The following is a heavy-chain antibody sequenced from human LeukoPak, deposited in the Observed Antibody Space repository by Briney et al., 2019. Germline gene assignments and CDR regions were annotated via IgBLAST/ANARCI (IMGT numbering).Heavy chain of an antibody. V-gene: IGHV4-30-2*01. Sequence: PSETLSLTCTVSGGSISSGGYYWSWIRQPPGKGLEWIGYIYHSGSTYYNPSLKSRVTISVDRSKNQFSLKLSSVTAADTAVYYCARAVGYCSGGSCYSDSFFDYWGQGTLVTVSS. CDR2: IYHSGST. CDR3: ARAVGYCSGGSCYSDSFFDY. J-gene: IGHJ4*02. CDR1: GGSISSGGYY. D-gene: IGHD2-15*01.